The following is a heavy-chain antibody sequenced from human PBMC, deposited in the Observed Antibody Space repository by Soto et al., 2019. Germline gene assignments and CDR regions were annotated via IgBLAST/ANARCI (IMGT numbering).Heavy chain of an antibody. D-gene: IGHD1-26*01. CDR1: GYTLTELS. CDR3: ARASGSSYWFDP. V-gene: IGHV1-24*01. CDR2: FDPEDGET. J-gene: IGHJ5*02. Sequence: GASVKVSCKVSGYTLTELSMHWVRQAPGKGLEWMGGFDPEDGETIYAQKLQGRVTMTTDTSTSTAYMELRSLRSDDTAVYYCARASGSSYWFDPWGQGTLVTVSS.